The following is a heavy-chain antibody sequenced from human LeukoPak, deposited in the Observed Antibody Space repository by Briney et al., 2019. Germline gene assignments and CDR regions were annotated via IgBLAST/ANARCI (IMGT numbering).Heavy chain of an antibody. V-gene: IGHV3-20*01. CDR1: GFTFDDYG. Sequence: PGGSLRLSCAASGFTFDDYGMSWVRQAPGKGLEWVSGINWNGGTTGYADSAKGRFTISRDNAKNSLYLQMNSLRAEDTALYHCARGRYSSTWANFDYWGQGTLVTVSS. D-gene: IGHD6-13*01. J-gene: IGHJ4*02. CDR3: ARGRYSSTWANFDY. CDR2: INWNGGTT.